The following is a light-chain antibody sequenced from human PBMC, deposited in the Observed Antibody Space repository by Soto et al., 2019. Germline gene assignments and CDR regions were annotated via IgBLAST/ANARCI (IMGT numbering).Light chain of an antibody. J-gene: IGLJ1*01. CDR3: QSYDSNLSEV. V-gene: IGLV1-40*01. CDR1: GSNIGAGYG. CDR2: GSD. Sequence: QSGQGVPPSGRGAPGQKVTISCTGSGSNIGAGYGVQWYQQLPGTAPRLLIYGSDDRPSGVPDRFSASVSGNSASLAITGLQTEDEAVYYCQSYDSNLSEVFGPGTKATVL.